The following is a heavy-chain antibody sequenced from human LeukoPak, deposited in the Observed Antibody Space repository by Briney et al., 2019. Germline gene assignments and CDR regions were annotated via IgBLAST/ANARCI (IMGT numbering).Heavy chain of an antibody. D-gene: IGHD3-10*01. J-gene: IGHJ4*02. V-gene: IGHV3-53*01. CDR3: ARGGIYGSENAY. Sequence: PGGSLRLSCAASGFTVSNYYMSWVRQAPGKGLEWVSIIYTGGSTYYGDSVKGRFTISRDSSKNTLYPQMNSLRAEDTAVYYCARGGIYGSENAYWGQGTLVTVSS. CDR1: GFTVSNYY. CDR2: IYTGGST.